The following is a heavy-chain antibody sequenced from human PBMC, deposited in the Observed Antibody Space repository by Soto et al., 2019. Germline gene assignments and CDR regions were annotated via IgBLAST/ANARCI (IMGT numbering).Heavy chain of an antibody. V-gene: IGHV4-59*01. CDR2: IYYSGST. CDR3: ARGGRNQQGWFDP. J-gene: IGHJ5*02. CDR1: GGSISSYY. D-gene: IGHD2-2*01. Sequence: SETLSLTCTVSGGSISSYYWSWIRQPPGKGLEWIGYIYYSGSTNYNPSLKSRVTISVDTSKNQFSLKLSSVTAADTAVYYCARGGRNQQGWFDPWGQGTLVTVSS.